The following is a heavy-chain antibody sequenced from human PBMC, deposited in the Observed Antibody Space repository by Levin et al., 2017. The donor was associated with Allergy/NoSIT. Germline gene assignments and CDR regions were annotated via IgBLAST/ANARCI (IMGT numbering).Heavy chain of an antibody. CDR2: IFHSGAT. V-gene: IGHV4-39*07. CDR1: GGSISSSSYY. J-gene: IGHJ6*02. Sequence: KSSETLSLTCNVSGGSISSSSYYWGWIRQPPGKGLEWIGSIFHSGATFYNPSLKSRVTMSVDMSKNQFSLTLTSVTAADTAVYYCARDYLALYYYYGMDVWGQGTTVTVSS. CDR3: ARDYLALYYYYGMDV.